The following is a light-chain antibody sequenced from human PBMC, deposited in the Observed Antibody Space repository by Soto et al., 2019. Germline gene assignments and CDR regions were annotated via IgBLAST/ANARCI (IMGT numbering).Light chain of an antibody. CDR1: SGHSSYA. Sequence: QLVLTQSPSASASLGASVKLTCTLSSGHSSYAIAWHQQQPGKGPRYLMHLNSDGSHNKGDGIPDRFSGSSSGAERYLTISSLQSEDEADYYCQTWGTGIHVFGGGTKLTVL. V-gene: IGLV4-69*01. J-gene: IGLJ3*02. CDR2: LNSDGSH. CDR3: QTWGTGIHV.